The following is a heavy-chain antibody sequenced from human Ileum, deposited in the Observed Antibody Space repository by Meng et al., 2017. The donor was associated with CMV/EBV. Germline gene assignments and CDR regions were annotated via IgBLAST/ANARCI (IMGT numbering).Heavy chain of an antibody. Sequence: SGFSVSSNYITWVRQAPGKGLEWVVVISSSSSKYITNYKQNRIIISRNSSRNTLYLQMNSRTVEDTAAYYYAGGRVRGVVVAGQLDYWGQGTLVTVSS. CDR2: ISSSSSK. D-gene: IGHD3-10*01. V-gene: IGHV3-53*01. J-gene: IGHJ4*02. CDR3: AGGRVRGVVVAGQLDY. CDR1: GFSVSSNY.